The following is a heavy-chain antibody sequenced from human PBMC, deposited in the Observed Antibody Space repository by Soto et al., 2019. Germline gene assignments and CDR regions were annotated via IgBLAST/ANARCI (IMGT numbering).Heavy chain of an antibody. Sequence: GESLKISCXGSGYSFTSYWISWVRQMPGKGLEWMGRIDPSDSYTNYSPSFQGHVTISADKSISTAYLQWSSLKASDTAMYYCASKSDYYDSSGYSRHAFDIWGRGTMVTVSS. CDR1: GYSFTSYW. J-gene: IGHJ3*02. D-gene: IGHD3-22*01. V-gene: IGHV5-10-1*01. CDR3: ASKSDYYDSSGYSRHAFDI. CDR2: IDPSDSYT.